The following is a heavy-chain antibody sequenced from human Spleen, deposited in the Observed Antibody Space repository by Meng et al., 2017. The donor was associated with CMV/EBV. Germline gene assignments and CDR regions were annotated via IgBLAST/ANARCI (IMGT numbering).Heavy chain of an antibody. Sequence: GESLKISCAASGFTVSSNYMSWVRQAPGKGLEWVSVIYSGGSTYYADSVKGRFTISRDNSKNTLYLQMNSLRAEDTAVYYCARVSVLGGTYDGDYYGMDVWGQGTTVTVSS. D-gene: IGHD1-26*01. J-gene: IGHJ6*02. V-gene: IGHV3-66*02. CDR2: IYSGGST. CDR3: ARVSVLGGTYDGDYYGMDV. CDR1: GFTVSSNY.